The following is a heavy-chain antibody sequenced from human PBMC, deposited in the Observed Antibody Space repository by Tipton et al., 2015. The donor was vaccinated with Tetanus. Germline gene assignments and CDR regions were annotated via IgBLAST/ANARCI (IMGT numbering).Heavy chain of an antibody. CDR2: ISTATSLT. Sequence: SLRLSCVASGFTFSSFGMNWVRQAPGKGLEWVSYISTATSLTFYADSVKGRFTISRDNAKNSLYLQMNSLRAEDTAVYYCAKDGCFSVGCLGSDYWGQGNLVTVSS. J-gene: IGHJ4*02. CDR3: AKDGCFSVGCLGSDY. V-gene: IGHV3-48*01. D-gene: IGHD5/OR15-5a*01. CDR1: GFTFSSFG.